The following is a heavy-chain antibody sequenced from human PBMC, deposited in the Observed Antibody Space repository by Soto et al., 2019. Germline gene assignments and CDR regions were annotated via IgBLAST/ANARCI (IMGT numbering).Heavy chain of an antibody. J-gene: IGHJ4*02. CDR3: ARGPSADKVDY. Sequence: QVQLQESGPGLVEPSQTLSLTCIVSSGSISSGDYCWSWIRQPPGKGLEWIGHIYNSVSTYSNPSLSSRVTISVDTSKHQFSLKLSSMTAADTAVYYCARGPSADKVDYWGQGTLVTVSS. CDR2: IYNSVST. CDR1: SGSISSGDYC. D-gene: IGHD3-3*01. V-gene: IGHV4-30-4*01.